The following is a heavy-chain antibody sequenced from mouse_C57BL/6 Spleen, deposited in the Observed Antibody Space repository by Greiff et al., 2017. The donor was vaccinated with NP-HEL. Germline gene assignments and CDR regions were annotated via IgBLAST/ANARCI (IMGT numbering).Heavy chain of an antibody. J-gene: IGHJ4*01. CDR1: GYSITSGYY. V-gene: IGHV3-6*01. Sequence: EVKLLESGPGLVKPSQSLSLTCSVTGYSITSGYYWNWIRQFPGNQLEWMGYISYDGSNKYNPSLKNRISITRDTSKNQFFLKLNSVTTEDTATYYCAREREGYYDAMDYWGQGTSVTVSS. D-gene: IGHD2-2*01. CDR2: ISYDGSN. CDR3: AREREGYYDAMDY.